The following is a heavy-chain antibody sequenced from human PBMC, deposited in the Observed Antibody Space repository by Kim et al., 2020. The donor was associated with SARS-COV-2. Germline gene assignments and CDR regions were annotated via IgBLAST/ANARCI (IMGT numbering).Heavy chain of an antibody. CDR3: ARGKGTFDP. V-gene: IGHV4-34*01. Sequence: SETLSLTCAVYGGSFSGYYWSWIRQPPGKGLEWIGEINHSGSTNYNPSLKSRVTISVDTSKNQFSLKLSSVTAADTAVYYCARGKGTFDPWGQGTLVTVSS. CDR1: GGSFSGYY. CDR2: INHSGST. J-gene: IGHJ5*02.